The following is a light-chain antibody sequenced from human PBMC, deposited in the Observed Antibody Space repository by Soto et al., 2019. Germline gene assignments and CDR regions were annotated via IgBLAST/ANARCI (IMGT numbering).Light chain of an antibody. V-gene: IGKV3-20*01. CDR1: QSVSSSY. CDR2: GAS. CDR3: QQYGSSPQIT. J-gene: IGKJ5*01. Sequence: EIVLTQSPATLSSFPGDRVTLSCRASQSVSSSYLAWYQQKPGQAHRLLIYGASSRATGSPDRFSGSGSGTDFTLTISRLEPEDFAVYYCQQYGSSPQITFGQGTRLGIK.